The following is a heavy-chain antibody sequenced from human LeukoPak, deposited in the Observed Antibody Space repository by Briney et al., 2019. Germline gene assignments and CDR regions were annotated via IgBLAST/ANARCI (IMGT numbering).Heavy chain of an antibody. CDR1: GFTFSGYG. D-gene: IGHD2/OR15-2a*01. CDR2: IRYDGGNK. Sequence: GGSLRLSCAASGFTFSGYGMHWVRQAPGKGLEWVAFIRYDGGNKYYTDSVKGRFTISRDNSKNTLYLQMNSLRAEDTAVYYCAKNSSAFDIWGQGTMVTVSS. CDR3: AKNSSAFDI. V-gene: IGHV3-30*02. J-gene: IGHJ3*02.